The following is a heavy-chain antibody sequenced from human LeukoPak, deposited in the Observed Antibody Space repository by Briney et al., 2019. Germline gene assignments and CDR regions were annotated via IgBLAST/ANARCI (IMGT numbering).Heavy chain of an antibody. CDR1: GFTFRSYG. J-gene: IGHJ4*02. Sequence: PGRSLRLSCAASGFTFRSYGMQWVRQAPGKGLECVAIIWYDGSNKYYSDSVKGRFTISRDNSKNTLYLQMNSLRAEDTAVYYCARAAGHDIRGLITYYFDDWGQGTLVTVSS. D-gene: IGHD3-10*01. CDR3: ARAAGHDIRGLITYYFDD. V-gene: IGHV3-33*01. CDR2: IWYDGSNK.